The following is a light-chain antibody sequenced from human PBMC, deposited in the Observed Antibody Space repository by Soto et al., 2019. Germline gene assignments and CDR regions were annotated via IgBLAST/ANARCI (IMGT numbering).Light chain of an antibody. Sequence: QSVLTQPPSXXGXXXXXXXISCTGSSSNIGAGYDVHWYQQLPGTAPKLLIYGNSNRPSGVPDRFSGSKSGTSASLAITGLQAEDEADYYCQSSDSSLSGWVFGGGTQLTVL. CDR3: QSSDSSLSGWV. J-gene: IGLJ3*02. V-gene: IGLV1-40*01. CDR2: GNS. CDR1: SSNIGAGYD.